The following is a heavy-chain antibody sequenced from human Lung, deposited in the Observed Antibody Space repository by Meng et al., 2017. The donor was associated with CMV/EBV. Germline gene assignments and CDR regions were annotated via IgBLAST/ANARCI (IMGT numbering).Heavy chain of an antibody. V-gene: IGHV3-7*01. D-gene: IGHD2-2*01. J-gene: IGHJ3*01. CDR1: GFTFSDHW. CDR3: ARILGCESTRCYEGAFDL. CDR2: IKHDGNQA. Sequence: ESXKISXXDSGFTFSDHWMGWVRQAPGKGLEWVANIKHDGNQAYYVDSLKGRFTISRDNARRALYLHLNSLRVEDTAVYYCARILGCESTRCYEGAFDLWGQGTMVTVSS.